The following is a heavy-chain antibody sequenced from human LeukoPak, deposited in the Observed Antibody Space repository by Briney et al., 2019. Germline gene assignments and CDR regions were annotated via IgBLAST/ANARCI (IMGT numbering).Heavy chain of an antibody. V-gene: IGHV3-33*06. CDR1: GFTFSSYG. CDR3: AKEMPDYGDTLDY. J-gene: IGHJ4*02. CDR2: IWYDGSNK. Sequence: GRSLRLSCAAPGFTFSSYGMHWVRQAPGKGLEWVAVIWYDGSNKYYADSVKGRFTISRDNSKNTLYLQMNSLRAEDTAVYYCAKEMPDYGDTLDYWGQGTLVTVSS. D-gene: IGHD4-17*01.